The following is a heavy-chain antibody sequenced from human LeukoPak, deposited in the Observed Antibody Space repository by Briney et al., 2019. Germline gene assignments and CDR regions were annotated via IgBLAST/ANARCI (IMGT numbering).Heavy chain of an antibody. CDR3: ARGIVATRYYYYMDV. CDR2: IYYSGST. V-gene: IGHV4-59*01. D-gene: IGHD5-12*01. J-gene: IGHJ6*03. Sequence: KASETLSLTCTVSGGSISSYYWSWIRQPPGKGLEWIGYIYYSGSTNYNPSLKSRVTISVDTSKNQFSLKLSSVTAADTAVYYCARGIVATRYYYYMDVWGKGTTVTVSS. CDR1: GGSISSYY.